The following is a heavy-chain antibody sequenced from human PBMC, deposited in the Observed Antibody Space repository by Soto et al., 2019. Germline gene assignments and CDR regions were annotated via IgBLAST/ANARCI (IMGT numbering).Heavy chain of an antibody. CDR1: GFTFSNAW. Sequence: GGSLRLSCAASGFTFSNAWMSWVRQAPGKGMEWVGRIKSKTDGGTTDYAAPVKGRFTISRDDSKNTLYLQINSLKTEDTAVYYCTKRGARPWIQLWPHDYWGQGTLVTVYS. D-gene: IGHD5-18*01. J-gene: IGHJ4*02. CDR3: TKRGARPWIQLWPHDY. CDR2: IKSKTDGGTT. V-gene: IGHV3-15*01.